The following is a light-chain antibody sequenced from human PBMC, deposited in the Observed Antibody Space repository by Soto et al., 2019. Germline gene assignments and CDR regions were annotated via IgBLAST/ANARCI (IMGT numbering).Light chain of an antibody. CDR2: GAS. Sequence: EIVLTQSPGTLSLSPGEGATLSCRASQGVRSSYLAWYQQKPGQAPRLLIFGASIRDTGIPDRFSGSGSGTDFTFTISSLQPEDIATYYCQQYDNLPITFGQGTRLEIK. V-gene: IGKV3-20*01. J-gene: IGKJ5*01. CDR1: QGVRSSY. CDR3: QQYDNLPIT.